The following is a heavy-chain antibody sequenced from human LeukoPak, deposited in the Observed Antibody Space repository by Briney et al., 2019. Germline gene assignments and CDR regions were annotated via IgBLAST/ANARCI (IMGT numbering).Heavy chain of an antibody. CDR1: GYTFTGYY. J-gene: IGHJ4*02. CDR3: ARDGGYSYGTCSDY. Sequence: GASLKVSCKASGYTFTGYYMHWVRQAPGQGLEWMGSINPNSGGTNYAQKFQGRVTMTRDTSISTAYMELSRLRSDDTAVYYCARDGGYSYGTCSDYWGQGTLVTVSS. D-gene: IGHD5-18*01. V-gene: IGHV1-2*02. CDR2: INPNSGGT.